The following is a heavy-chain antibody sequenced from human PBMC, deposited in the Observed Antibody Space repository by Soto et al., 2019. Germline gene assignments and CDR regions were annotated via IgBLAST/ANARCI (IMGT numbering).Heavy chain of an antibody. CDR1: GYSFTSYW. Sequence: GESLKISCKGSGYSFTSYWIGWVRQMPGKGLEWMGIIYPGDSDTRYSPSFQGQVTISADKSISTAYLQWSSLKASDTAMYYCASHPVVSYNWFDPWGQGTLVTVSS. D-gene: IGHD2-15*01. J-gene: IGHJ5*02. V-gene: IGHV5-51*01. CDR2: IYPGDSDT. CDR3: ASHPVVSYNWFDP.